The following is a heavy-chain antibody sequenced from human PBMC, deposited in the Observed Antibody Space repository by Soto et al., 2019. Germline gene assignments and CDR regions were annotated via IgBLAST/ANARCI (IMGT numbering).Heavy chain of an antibody. V-gene: IGHV1-18*01. D-gene: IGHD3-16*01. CDR1: GYIFTNYG. CDR2: ISAYNGHT. Sequence: QVQLVQSGVEVKKPGASVKVSCKAMGYIFTNYGLSWVRQAPGERPAWLGWISAYNGHTKYAPKVQDRVTLTTDTPGTAAYSGLRSLGPADGAVYYFVRGDGGYFDHWGKGTLVLVSS. CDR3: VRGDGGYFDH. J-gene: IGHJ4*02.